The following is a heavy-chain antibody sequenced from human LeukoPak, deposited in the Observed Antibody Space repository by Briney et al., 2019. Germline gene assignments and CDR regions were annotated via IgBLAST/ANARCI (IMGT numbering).Heavy chain of an antibody. CDR1: GYTFTSYY. CDR3: STAILYYFDY. Sequence: ASLKVSCKASGYTFTSYYMHWVRQAPGQGLGWRGIINPSGVSTSNAQKFQGRVTMNSDTSTSTVYVELSSLGSERAAVYYCSTAILYYFDYWGQGTLVSVSS. CDR2: INPSGVST. J-gene: IGHJ4*02. D-gene: IGHD2-2*01. V-gene: IGHV1-46*01.